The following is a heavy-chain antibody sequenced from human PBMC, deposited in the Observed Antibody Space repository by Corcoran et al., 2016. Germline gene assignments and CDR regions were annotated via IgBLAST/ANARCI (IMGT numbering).Heavy chain of an antibody. CDR3: ATHDSSGYYSLGY. D-gene: IGHD3-22*01. V-gene: IGHV3-53*01. CDR2: IYSGGST. J-gene: IGHJ4*02. Sequence: EVQLVESGGGLIQPGGSLRLSCAASGFTVSSNYMSWVRQAPGKGLEWVSVIYSGGSTYYADSVKGRFTISRDNSKNTLYLQMNSLRAEDTALYYCATHDSSGYYSLGYLGQGTLVTVSS. CDR1: GFTVSSNY.